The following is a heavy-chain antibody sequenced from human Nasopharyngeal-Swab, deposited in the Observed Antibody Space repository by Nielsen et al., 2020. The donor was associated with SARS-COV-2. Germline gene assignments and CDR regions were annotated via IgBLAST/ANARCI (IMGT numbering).Heavy chain of an antibody. J-gene: IGHJ3*02. CDR3: ARRRQLADAFDI. Sequence: GESLKISCNGSGYSFTSSWIGWVRQIPGKGLEWMGIIYPGDSDTRYSPSFQGQVTISADKSISTSYLQWSSLKASDTAMYYCARRRQLADAFDIWGKGKMVTVSS. CDR1: GYSFTSSW. V-gene: IGHV5-51*01. CDR2: IYPGDSDT. D-gene: IGHD6-6*01.